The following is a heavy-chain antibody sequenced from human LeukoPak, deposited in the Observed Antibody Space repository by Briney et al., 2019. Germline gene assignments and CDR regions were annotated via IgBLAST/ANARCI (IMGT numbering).Heavy chain of an antibody. D-gene: IGHD2-2*02. CDR3: ARNIVVVPAAIGQDNWFDP. CDR1: GYSISSGYY. J-gene: IGHJ5*02. Sequence: PSETLSLTCTVSGYSISSGYYWGWIRQPPGKGLEWIGSIYHSGSTYYNPSLKSRVTISVDTSKNQFSLKLSSVTAADTAVYYCARNIVVVPAAIGQDNWFDPWGQGTLVTVSS. V-gene: IGHV4-38-2*02. CDR2: IYHSGST.